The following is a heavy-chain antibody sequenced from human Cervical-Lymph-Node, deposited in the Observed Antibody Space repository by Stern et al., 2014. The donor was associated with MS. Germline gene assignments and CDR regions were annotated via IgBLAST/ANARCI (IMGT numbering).Heavy chain of an antibody. CDR2: LIPIFGTA. CDR3: AREASNSSGWYYYYGMDV. J-gene: IGHJ6*02. CDR1: GGTFSSYA. V-gene: IGHV1-69*01. D-gene: IGHD6-19*01. Sequence: VQLVQSGAEVKKPGSSVKVSCKASGGTFSSYAISWGRQAPGQGLEWMGGLIPIFGTANYAQKFQGRVTITADESTSTAYMELSSLRSEDTAVYYCAREASNSSGWYYYYGMDVWGQGTTVTVSS.